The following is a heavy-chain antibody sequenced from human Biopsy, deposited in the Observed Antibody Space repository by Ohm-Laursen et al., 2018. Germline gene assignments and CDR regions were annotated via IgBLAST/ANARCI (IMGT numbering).Heavy chain of an antibody. V-gene: IGHV4-59*08. CDR2: FYYRGNT. J-gene: IGHJ3*01. CDR3: ARRLPLRGFAFDV. CDR1: GDSITSYF. D-gene: IGHD3-10*01. Sequence: TLSLTCTVSGDSITSYFWNWIRQAPGKGLEWIGNFYYRGNTNYSPSLKSRATISLNSSKNQFPLNLNIVTATDTAVYYCARRLPLRGFAFDVWGQGTVVTVS.